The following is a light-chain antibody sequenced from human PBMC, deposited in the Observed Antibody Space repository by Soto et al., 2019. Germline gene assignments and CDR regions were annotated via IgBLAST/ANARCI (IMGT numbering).Light chain of an antibody. Sequence: QSVLTQPASVSGSPGQSITISYNDVGGYNYVSWYQQHPGKAPKLMIYEVTNRPSGVSNRFSGSKSGNTASLTISGLQAEDEADYYCSSFASSNPVVFGGGTKLTVL. CDR1: VGGYNY. CDR3: SSFASSNPVV. J-gene: IGLJ2*01. CDR2: EVT. V-gene: IGLV2-14*01.